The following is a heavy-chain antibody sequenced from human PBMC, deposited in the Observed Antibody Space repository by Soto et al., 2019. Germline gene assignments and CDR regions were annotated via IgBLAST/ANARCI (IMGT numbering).Heavy chain of an antibody. J-gene: IGHJ4*02. CDR3: ARSRVGRDSSRPQGFDY. CDR1: GYTFTSYA. V-gene: IGHV1-3*01. CDR2: INAGNGNT. D-gene: IGHD6-13*01. Sequence: ASVKVSCKASGYTFTSYAMHWVRQAPGQRLEWMGWINAGNGNTKYSQKFQGRVTITRDTYASTAYMEMSSLRSEDTAVYYCARSRVGRDSSRPQGFDYWGQGTLVTVSS.